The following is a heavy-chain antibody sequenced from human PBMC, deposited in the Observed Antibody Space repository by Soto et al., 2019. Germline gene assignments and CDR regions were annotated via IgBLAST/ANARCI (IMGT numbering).Heavy chain of an antibody. Sequence: QVQLVESGGGVVQPGKSLRLSCAASGFTFSSYGMHWVRQAPGKGLEWVAVISYDGHNKYYADSVKGRFTISRDNSKNTLYLQINSLRAEDTAVYYCAKDLDTAMVLDYWGQGTLATVSS. V-gene: IGHV3-30*18. D-gene: IGHD5-18*01. CDR2: ISYDGHNK. CDR3: AKDLDTAMVLDY. CDR1: GFTFSSYG. J-gene: IGHJ4*02.